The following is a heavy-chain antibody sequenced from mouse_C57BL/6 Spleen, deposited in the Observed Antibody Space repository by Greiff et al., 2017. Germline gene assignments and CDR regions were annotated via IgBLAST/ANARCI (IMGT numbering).Heavy chain of an antibody. CDR3: ARYSNYLYAMDY. CDR2: ISYDGSN. V-gene: IGHV3-6*01. Sequence: EVKLQESGPGLVKPSQSLSLTCSVTGYSITSGYYWNWIRQFPGNKLEWMGYISYDGSNNYNPSLKNRISITRDTSKNQFFLKLNSVTTEDTATYYCARYSNYLYAMDYWGQGTSVTVSS. D-gene: IGHD2-5*01. J-gene: IGHJ4*01. CDR1: GYSITSGYY.